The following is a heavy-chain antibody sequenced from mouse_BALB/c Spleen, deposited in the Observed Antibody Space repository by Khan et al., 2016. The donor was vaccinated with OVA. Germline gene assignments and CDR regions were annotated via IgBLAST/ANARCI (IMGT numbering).Heavy chain of an antibody. CDR2: IVPYDSET. Sequence: VQLQESGTELVRPGTSVKLSCKASGYTFTSYWMNWIKQRPEQGLEWIGRIVPYDSETHYNQKFKDKATLTVDKSSNTAYMQLTSLTSEDSAVYYCARNPFAYWGQGTLVTVSA. V-gene: IGHV1-52*01. CDR1: GYTFTSYW. CDR3: ARNPFAY. J-gene: IGHJ3*01.